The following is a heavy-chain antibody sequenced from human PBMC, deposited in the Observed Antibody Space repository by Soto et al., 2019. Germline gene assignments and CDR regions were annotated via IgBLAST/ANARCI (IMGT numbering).Heavy chain of an antibody. Sequence: QVQLVQSGAEVKKPGASVKVSCKASGYTFTSYYMNWVRQAPGQGLEWLGIINPSGGYTTYAQRFLGRVARNSGSSTSSVHMELGSLTSEDTAVYYCARGGGIVVVTAPYAHWGQGTLVTVSA. CDR3: ARGGGIVVVTAPYAH. CDR2: INPSGGYT. CDR1: GYTFTSYY. V-gene: IGHV1-46*03. J-gene: IGHJ4*02. D-gene: IGHD2-21*02.